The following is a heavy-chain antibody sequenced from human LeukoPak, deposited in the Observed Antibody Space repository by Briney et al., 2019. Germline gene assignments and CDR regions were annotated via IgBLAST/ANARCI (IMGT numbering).Heavy chain of an antibody. D-gene: IGHD3-10*01. Sequence: GGSLRLSCAASGFTFTSNTMNWVRQAPGKGLEWVSSISSSSTYIKYADSVKGRFTISRDNAKNSLFLQMNSLGDEDTAVYYCARDPLLWSGELELQYYYYSYYMDVWGKGTTVTVSS. CDR2: ISSSSTYI. J-gene: IGHJ6*03. CDR3: ARDPLLWSGELELQYYYYSYYMDV. CDR1: GFTFTSNT. V-gene: IGHV3-21*01.